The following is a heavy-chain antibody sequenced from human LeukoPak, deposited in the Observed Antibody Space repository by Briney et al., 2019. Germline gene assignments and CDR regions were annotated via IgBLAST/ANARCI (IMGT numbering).Heavy chain of an antibody. V-gene: IGHV4-61*02. CDR3: ARVIVVVPAARASPGVYYMDV. J-gene: IGHJ6*03. CDR1: GGSISSGSYY. CDR2: IYTSGST. Sequence: SQTLSLTCTVSGGSISSGSYYWSWIRQPAGKGLEWIGRIYTSGSTDYNPSLKSRVTISVDTSKNQFSLKLSSVTAADTAVYYCARVIVVVPAARASPGVYYMDVWGKGTTVTVSS. D-gene: IGHD2-2*01.